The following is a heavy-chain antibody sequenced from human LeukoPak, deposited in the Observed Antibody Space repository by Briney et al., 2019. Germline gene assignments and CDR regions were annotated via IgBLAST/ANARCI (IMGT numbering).Heavy chain of an antibody. CDR3: AKVLGYCSSTSCSTDY. CDR1: GFTFSSYG. Sequence: GALRLSCAASGFTFSSYGMHWARQAPGKGLEWVAFIRYDGSNKYYADSVKGRFTISRDNSKNTLYLQMNSLRAEDTAVYYCAKVLGYCSSTSCSTDYWGQGTLVTVSS. D-gene: IGHD2-2*01. CDR2: IRYDGSNK. J-gene: IGHJ4*02. V-gene: IGHV3-30*02.